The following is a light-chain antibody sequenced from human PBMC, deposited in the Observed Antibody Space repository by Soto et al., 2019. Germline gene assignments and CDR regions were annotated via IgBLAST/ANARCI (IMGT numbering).Light chain of an antibody. J-gene: IGKJ1*01. CDR1: QSISSY. Sequence: DIQMTQSPSSLSASVGDRVTITCRASQSISSYLNWYQLKPGKPPRLLIYAASSLQSGVPSRFSGSGSGTDFTLTISSLQPEDFATYSCQQSYNSPQTFGQGTKGDIK. CDR2: AAS. CDR3: QQSYNSPQT. V-gene: IGKV1-39*01.